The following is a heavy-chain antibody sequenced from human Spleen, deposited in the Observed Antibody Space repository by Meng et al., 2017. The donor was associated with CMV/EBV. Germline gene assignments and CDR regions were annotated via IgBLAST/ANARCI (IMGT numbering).Heavy chain of an antibody. Sequence: ASGFAFSSYAMSWVRQAPGKGLEWVSAITGSGIETYYTDSVKGRFTISRDKSKNSLHLQMNSLRDEDTAVYYCATDLDVVVVGYFHHWGQGTLVTVSS. CDR3: ATDLDVVVVGYFHH. D-gene: IGHD2-15*01. V-gene: IGHV3-23*01. CDR2: ITGSGIET. J-gene: IGHJ1*01. CDR1: GFAFSSYA.